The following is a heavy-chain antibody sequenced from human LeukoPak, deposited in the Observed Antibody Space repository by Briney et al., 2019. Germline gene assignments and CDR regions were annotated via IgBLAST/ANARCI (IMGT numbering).Heavy chain of an antibody. CDR1: GYTFTDYF. V-gene: IGHV1-2*02. D-gene: IGHD6-25*01. J-gene: IGHJ5*01. CDR3: ARDIAPAGAWWFDS. CDR2: ISSKDGGT. Sequence: ASVKVSCKTSGYTFTDYFVHWVRQAPGQGLEWMGWISSKDGGTKYAQKFQGSVTMTRDTSISTAYMELIGLTSDDTALYYCARDIAPAGAWWFDSWGQGTLVSVSS.